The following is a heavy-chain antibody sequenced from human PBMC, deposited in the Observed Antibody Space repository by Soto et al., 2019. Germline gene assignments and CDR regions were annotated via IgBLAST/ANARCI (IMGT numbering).Heavy chain of an antibody. V-gene: IGHV3-23*01. Sequence: GGSLRLSCAASGFTISSNAMYWVRQAPGKGLEWVSGISERGDTTHYADSVKGRSTISRDTSKNTLYLQPNTLRADDTAVYYCAKDKPGTTSFDYWGQGTLVTVSS. CDR1: GFTISSNA. J-gene: IGHJ4*02. CDR2: ISERGDTT. D-gene: IGHD1-1*01. CDR3: AKDKPGTTSFDY.